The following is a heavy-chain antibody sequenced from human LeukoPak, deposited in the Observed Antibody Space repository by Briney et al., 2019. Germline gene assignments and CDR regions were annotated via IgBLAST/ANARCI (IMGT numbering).Heavy chain of an antibody. CDR3: ARAAVYHIFDY. CDR2: IYYSGST. D-gene: IGHD2-2*01. CDR1: GGSISSYY. J-gene: IGHJ4*02. V-gene: IGHV4-59*01. Sequence: SETLSLTCTVTGGSISSYYWSWIRQPPGKGLEWIGYIYYSGSTNCNPSLKSRVTISVDTSKNQFSLKLSSVTAADTAVYYCARAAVYHIFDYWGQGTLVTVSS.